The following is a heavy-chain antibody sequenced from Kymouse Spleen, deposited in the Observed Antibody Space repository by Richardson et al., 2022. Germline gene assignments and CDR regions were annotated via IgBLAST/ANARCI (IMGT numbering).Heavy chain of an antibody. CDR2: IRSKANSYAT. V-gene: IGHV3-73*02. Sequence: EVQLVESGGGLVQPGGSLKLSCAASGFTFSGSAMHWVRQASGKGLEWVGRIRSKANSYATAYAASVKGRFTISRDDSKNTAYLQMNSLKTEDTAVYYCTTQWLTPFDYWGQGTLVTVSS. CDR3: TTQWLTPFDY. J-gene: IGHJ4*02. D-gene: IGHD6-19*01. CDR1: GFTFSGSA.